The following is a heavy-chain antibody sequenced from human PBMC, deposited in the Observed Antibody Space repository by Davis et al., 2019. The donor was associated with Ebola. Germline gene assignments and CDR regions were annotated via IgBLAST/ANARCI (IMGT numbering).Heavy chain of an antibody. D-gene: IGHD4-23*01. J-gene: IGHJ3*02. Sequence: SETLSLTCSVSGDPISSRYFYWGWIRQPPGQGLEWIGSVYYNGDTEYNPSLKSRVTISVDTSKNQFSLKLSSVTAADTAVYYCARLGYGGNSGAFDIWGQGTMVTVSS. CDR2: VYYNGDT. CDR3: ARLGYGGNSGAFDI. V-gene: IGHV4-39*07. CDR1: GDPISSRYFY.